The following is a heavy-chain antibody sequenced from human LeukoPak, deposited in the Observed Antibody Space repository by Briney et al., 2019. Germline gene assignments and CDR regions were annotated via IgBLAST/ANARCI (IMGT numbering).Heavy chain of an antibody. CDR3: ARAHSSSSGYYYYYYMDV. Sequence: SETLSLTCAVYGGSFSGYYWSWIRQPPGKGLEWIGEINHSGSTNYNPSLKSRVTISVDTSKNQFSLKLSSVTAADTAVYYCARAHSSSSGYYYYYYMDVWGKGTTVTVSS. J-gene: IGHJ6*03. D-gene: IGHD6-6*01. V-gene: IGHV4-34*01. CDR1: GGSFSGYY. CDR2: INHSGST.